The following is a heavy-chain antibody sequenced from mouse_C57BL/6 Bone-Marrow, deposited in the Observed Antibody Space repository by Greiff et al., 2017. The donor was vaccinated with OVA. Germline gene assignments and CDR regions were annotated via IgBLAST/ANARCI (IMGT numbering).Heavy chain of an antibody. D-gene: IGHD1-1*01. CDR2: IDPSDSYT. CDR3: ARSHYYGSSYSAWFAY. J-gene: IGHJ3*01. CDR1: GYTFTSYW. Sequence: QVQLQQPGAELVMPGASVKLSCKASGYTFTSYWMHWVKQRPGQGLEWIGEIDPSDSYTNYNQKFKGKSTLTVDKSSSTAYMQLSSLTSEDSAVYYCARSHYYGSSYSAWFAYWGQGTLVTVSA. V-gene: IGHV1-69*01.